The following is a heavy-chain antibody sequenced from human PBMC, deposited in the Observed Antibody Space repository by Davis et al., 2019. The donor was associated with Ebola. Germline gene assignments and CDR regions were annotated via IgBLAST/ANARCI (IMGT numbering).Heavy chain of an antibody. V-gene: IGHV3-30*03. CDR3: ARGALVATIKYNWFDP. J-gene: IGHJ5*02. CDR1: GFTFSNYG. D-gene: IGHD5-12*01. CDR2: TSYDGSNK. Sequence: GESLKISCAASGFTFSNYGMHWVRQAPGKGLEWVAVTSYDGSNKYYADSVRGRFTISRDTSKDTLYLQMGSLRAEDMAVYYCARGALVATIKYNWFDPWGQGTLVTVSS.